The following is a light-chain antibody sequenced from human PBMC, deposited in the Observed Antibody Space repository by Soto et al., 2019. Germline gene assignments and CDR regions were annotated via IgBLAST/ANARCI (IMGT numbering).Light chain of an antibody. Sequence: EMVLTQSPATLSLSPGERATLSCRASQSVSSYLAWYQQKPGQAPRLLIYDASNRATGIPARFSGSGSGTDFTLTISSLEPEDIAVYYSQPSSTWPRTLGQGPKVNIK. J-gene: IGKJ1*01. CDR3: QPSSTWPRT. CDR1: QSVSSY. V-gene: IGKV3-11*01. CDR2: DAS.